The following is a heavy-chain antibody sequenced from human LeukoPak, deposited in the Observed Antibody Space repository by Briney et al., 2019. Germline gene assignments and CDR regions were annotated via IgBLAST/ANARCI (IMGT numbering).Heavy chain of an antibody. CDR1: GYTFTSYY. CDR2: INPSGGST. Sequence: GASLKVSCKASGYTFTSYYMHWVRQAPEQGLEGMGVINPSGGSTSYAQRFQGRVTMTRDTSTSTFYMELSSLRSEDTAVYYCARHSLPGTTPFDYWGQGTLVTVSS. CDR3: ARHSLPGTTPFDY. D-gene: IGHD1-1*01. J-gene: IGHJ4*02. V-gene: IGHV1-46*01.